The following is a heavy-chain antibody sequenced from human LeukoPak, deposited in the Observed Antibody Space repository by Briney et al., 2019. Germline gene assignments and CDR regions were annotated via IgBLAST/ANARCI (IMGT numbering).Heavy chain of an antibody. J-gene: IGHJ4*02. Sequence: GGSLRLSCAASGFTFDDYAIHWVRQAPGKGLEWVSLISGDGGNTYYADSVKGRFTLSRENSKNSLYLQMNSLRSEDTAFYYCAKDKALGYCSAGSCLYLDYWGQGTLVTVSS. D-gene: IGHD2-15*01. CDR3: AKDKALGYCSAGSCLYLDY. CDR2: ISGDGGNT. V-gene: IGHV3-43*02. CDR1: GFTFDDYA.